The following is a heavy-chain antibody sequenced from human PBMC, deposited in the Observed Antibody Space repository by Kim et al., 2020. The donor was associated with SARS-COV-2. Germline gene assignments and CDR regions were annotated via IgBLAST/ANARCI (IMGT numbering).Heavy chain of an antibody. Sequence: SQTLSLTCTVSGGSVSSGSYYWSWIRQPPGKGLEWIGYIYYSGSTNYNPSLKSRVTISVDTSKNQFSLKLSSVTAADTAVYYCARDVQLKAADWFDPWGQGTLVTVSS. J-gene: IGHJ5*02. D-gene: IGHD6-25*01. V-gene: IGHV4-61*01. CDR3: ARDVQLKAADWFDP. CDR1: GGSVSSGSYY. CDR2: IYYSGST.